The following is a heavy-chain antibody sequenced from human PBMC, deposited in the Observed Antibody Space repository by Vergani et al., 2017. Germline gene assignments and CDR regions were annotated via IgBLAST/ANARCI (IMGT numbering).Heavy chain of an antibody. CDR3: AGGYCSSTSCYAREAYYGMDV. D-gene: IGHD2-2*01. V-gene: IGHV4-59*01. Sequence: VQLQESGPGLVKPSETLSLTCTVSGGSISSYYWSWIRQPPGKGLEWIGYIYYSGSTNYNPSLKSRVTISVDTSKNQFSLKLSSVTAADTAVYYCAGGYCSSTSCYAREAYYGMDVWGQGTTVTVSS. CDR1: GGSISSYY. J-gene: IGHJ6*02. CDR2: IYYSGST.